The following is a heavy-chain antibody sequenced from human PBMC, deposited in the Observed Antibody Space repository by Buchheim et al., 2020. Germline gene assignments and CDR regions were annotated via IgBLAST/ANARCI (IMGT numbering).Heavy chain of an antibody. D-gene: IGHD6-13*01. CDR2: ISSSGSTI. CDR3: ARGQVDIAAASPTYYYYYYMDV. Sequence: QVQLVESGGGLVKPGGSLRLSCAASGFTFSDYYMSWIRQAPGKGLEWVSYISSSGSTIYYADSVKGRFTISRDNAKNSLYLQMNSLRAADTAVYYCARGQVDIAAASPTYYYYYYMDVWGKGTT. V-gene: IGHV3-11*01. CDR1: GFTFSDYY. J-gene: IGHJ6*03.